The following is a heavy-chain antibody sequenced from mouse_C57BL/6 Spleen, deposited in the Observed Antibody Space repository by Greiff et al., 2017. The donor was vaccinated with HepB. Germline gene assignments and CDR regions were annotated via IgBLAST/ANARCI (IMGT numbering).Heavy chain of an antibody. D-gene: IGHD3-2*02. CDR2: IDPEDGET. J-gene: IGHJ2*01. V-gene: IGHV14-2*01. Sequence: EVQLQQSGAELVKPGASVKLSCTASGFNIKDYYMHWVKQRPEPGPEWLGRIDPEDGETKYAPKFQGKATITADTSSNTASLQRSSLTSEDTAVKYCARSGVAGYGAYWGQGTTLTVSS. CDR1: GFNIKDYY. CDR3: ARSGVAGYGAY.